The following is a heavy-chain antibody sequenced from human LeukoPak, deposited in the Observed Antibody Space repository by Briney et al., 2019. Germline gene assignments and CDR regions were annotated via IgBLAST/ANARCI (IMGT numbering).Heavy chain of an antibody. CDR2: ISGSGGST. J-gene: IGHJ6*02. D-gene: IGHD6-19*01. Sequence: GGSLRLSCAASGFTFSSYAMSWVRQAPGKGLEWVSAISGSGGSTYYADSVKGRFTISRDNSKNTLYLQMNSLRAEDTAVYYCAKDLKPIAVAGTRYYYYYYGMGVWGQGTTVTVSS. CDR3: AKDLKPIAVAGTRYYYYYYGMGV. V-gene: IGHV3-23*01. CDR1: GFTFSSYA.